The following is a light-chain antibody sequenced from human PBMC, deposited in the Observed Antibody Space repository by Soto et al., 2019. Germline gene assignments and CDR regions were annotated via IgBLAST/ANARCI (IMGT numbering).Light chain of an antibody. V-gene: IGKV1-12*01. J-gene: IGKJ1*01. Sequence: DIQMTQSPSLVSASVGDSVTISCRASQDISWRLAWFQQRPGKALRLLVYAASTLQSGVPSRFSGSGSGTDFTLNISSLHPEDFATYFCQQAKTFPRTFGQGTKVDVK. CDR1: QDISWR. CDR3: QQAKTFPRT. CDR2: AAS.